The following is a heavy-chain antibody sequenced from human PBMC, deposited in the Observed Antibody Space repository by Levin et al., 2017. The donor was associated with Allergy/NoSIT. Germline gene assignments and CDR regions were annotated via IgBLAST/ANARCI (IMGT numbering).Heavy chain of an antibody. CDR3: ARGLKRSLLWFRELEIDY. Sequence: ASVKVSCKASGYTFTSYDINWVRQATGQGLEWMGWMNPNSGNTGYAQKFQGRVTMTRNTSISTAYMELSSLRSEDTAVYYCARGLKRSLLWFRELEIDYWGQGTLVTVSS. V-gene: IGHV1-8*01. D-gene: IGHD3-10*01. J-gene: IGHJ4*02. CDR1: GYTFTSYD. CDR2: MNPNSGNT.